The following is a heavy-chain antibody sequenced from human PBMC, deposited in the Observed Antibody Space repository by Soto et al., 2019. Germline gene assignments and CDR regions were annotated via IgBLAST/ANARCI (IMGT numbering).Heavy chain of an antibody. Sequence: QVQLVESGGGVVQPGRSLRLSCAASGFTFSSYAMHWVRQAPGKGLEWVAVISYDGSNKYYADSVKGRFNISRDNSKNALYVQRSSLRAEDTAGYYCARDAVAGATPWVGVLDYWGQGTLVTVSS. CDR2: ISYDGSNK. D-gene: IGHD6-19*01. CDR3: ARDAVAGATPWVGVLDY. CDR1: GFTFSSYA. V-gene: IGHV3-30-3*01. J-gene: IGHJ4*02.